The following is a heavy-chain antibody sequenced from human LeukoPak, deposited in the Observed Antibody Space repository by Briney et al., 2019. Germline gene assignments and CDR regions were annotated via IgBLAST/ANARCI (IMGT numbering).Heavy chain of an antibody. J-gene: IGHJ4*02. CDR3: SLAVAGIDY. CDR1: GFTFSYHG. CDR2: IRSKAYGGTT. V-gene: IGHV3-49*03. D-gene: IGHD6-19*01. Sequence: PGGSLRLSCAASGFTFSYHGMHWFRQAPGKGLEWVGFIRSKAYGGTTEYAASVKGRFTISRDDSKSIAYLQMNSLKTEDTAVYYCSLAVAGIDYWGQGTLVTVSS.